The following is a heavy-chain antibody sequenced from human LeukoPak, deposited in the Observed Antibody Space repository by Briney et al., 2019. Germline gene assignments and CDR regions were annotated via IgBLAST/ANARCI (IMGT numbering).Heavy chain of an antibody. D-gene: IGHD3-22*01. CDR2: IYSGGST. CDR3: ATPGHYDSSGYY. CDR1: GFTVSSNY. J-gene: IGHJ4*02. V-gene: IGHV3-66*01. Sequence: GGSLRLSCAASGFTVSSNYMSWVRQAPGKGLEWVSVIYSGGSTYYADSVKGRFTISRDNSKNTLYLQMNSLRAEDTAVYYCATPGHYDSSGYYWGQGTLVTVSS.